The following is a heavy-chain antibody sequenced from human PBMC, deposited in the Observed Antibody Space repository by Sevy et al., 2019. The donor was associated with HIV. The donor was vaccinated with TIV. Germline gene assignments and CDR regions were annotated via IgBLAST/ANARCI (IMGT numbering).Heavy chain of an antibody. D-gene: IGHD3-10*01. CDR3: ARDRGNYGSGVDV. V-gene: IGHV4-59*13. CDR1: GDSISSYY. CDR2: IYYSGST. J-gene: IGHJ6*02. Sequence: SETLSLTCTVSGDSISSYYWSWIRQPPGKGLEWIGYIYYSGSTNYNPSLKSRVTISVDTSKNQFSLKLSSVTTADTAVYYCARDRGNYGSGVDVWGQGTTVTVSS.